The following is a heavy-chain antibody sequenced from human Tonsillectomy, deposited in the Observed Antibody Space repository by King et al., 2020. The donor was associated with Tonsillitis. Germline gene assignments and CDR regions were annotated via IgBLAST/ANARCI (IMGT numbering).Heavy chain of an antibody. CDR3: AKDLGYGGKSGYYGMDV. J-gene: IGHJ6*02. Sequence: VQLVESGGGVVQPGRSLRLSCAASGFTFITYSMHWVGQAPGKGLEWVAVISNDGREKYYADSVKGRFTISRDNSRNTLYLQMNSLRAEDTAVYHCAKDLGYGGKSGYYGMDVWGQGNTVTVSS. D-gene: IGHD4-23*01. CDR2: ISNDGREK. V-gene: IGHV3-30*04. CDR1: GFTFITYS.